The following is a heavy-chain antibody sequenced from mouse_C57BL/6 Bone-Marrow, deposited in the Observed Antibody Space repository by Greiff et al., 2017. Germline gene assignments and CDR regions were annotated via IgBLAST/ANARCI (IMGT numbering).Heavy chain of an antibody. J-gene: IGHJ1*03. CDR3: AREYYGSVWYFDV. Sequence: QVQLQQSGAELARPGASVKLSCKASGYTFTSYGISWVKQRTGQGLEWIGEIYPRSGNTYYNEKFKGKATLTADKSSSTAYMELRILTSEDSAVYFVAREYYGSVWYFDVWGTGTTVTVSS. CDR1: GYTFTSYG. CDR2: IYPRSGNT. V-gene: IGHV1-81*01. D-gene: IGHD1-1*01.